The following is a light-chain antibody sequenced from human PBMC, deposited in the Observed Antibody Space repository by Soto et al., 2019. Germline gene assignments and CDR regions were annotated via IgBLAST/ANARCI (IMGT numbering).Light chain of an antibody. CDR2: AAS. J-gene: IGKJ5*01. CDR1: QTIDSY. V-gene: IGKV1-39*01. Sequence: DIQLTQSPPSLSATVGDRVTITCRASQTIDSYLNWLQQKPGMAPKLLIYAASKLQSGVPSRFRGSGSGTEFTLTIDPLQPDDFASYYCQQTRSGITFGQGTRLEI. CDR3: QQTRSGIT.